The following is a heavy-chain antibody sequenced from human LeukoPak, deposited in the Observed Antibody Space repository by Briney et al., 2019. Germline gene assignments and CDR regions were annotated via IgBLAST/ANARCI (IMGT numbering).Heavy chain of an antibody. Sequence: GGSLRLSCAASGFTFSSYWMSWVRQAPGKGLEWVANIKQDGSEKYYVDSVKGRFTISRDNAKNLLYLQMNSLRAEDTAVYYCARPYDSSGYPFDYWGQGTLVTVSS. V-gene: IGHV3-7*01. CDR3: ARPYDSSGYPFDY. CDR1: GFTFSSYW. J-gene: IGHJ4*02. D-gene: IGHD3-22*01. CDR2: IKQDGSEK.